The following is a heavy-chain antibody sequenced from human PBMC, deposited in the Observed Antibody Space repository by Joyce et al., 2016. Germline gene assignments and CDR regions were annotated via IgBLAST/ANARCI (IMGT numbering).Heavy chain of an antibody. CDR2: VSPNTGHK. CDR1: GYTFTSFG. D-gene: IGHD6-13*01. CDR3: ARGPVTSSWHMSRY. V-gene: IGHV1-18*01. J-gene: IGHJ4*02. Sequence: QVQLVQSAAEVKKPGASVKVSCKASGYTFTSFGMSWVRQAPGQGLEWMGLVSPNTGHKVYAQKDQDRVTMTTDTSTTTVYMELRGLTSDDTAVYYCARGPVTSSWHMSRYWGQGTLVTVSS.